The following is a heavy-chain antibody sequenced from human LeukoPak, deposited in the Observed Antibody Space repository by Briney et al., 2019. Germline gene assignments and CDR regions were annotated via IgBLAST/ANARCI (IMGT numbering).Heavy chain of an antibody. D-gene: IGHD4-17*01. V-gene: IGHV3-23*01. CDR3: AGPPSTDRYYFDY. J-gene: IGHJ4*02. Sequence: GGSLRLSCAASGFTFSSFAMSWVRQAPGKGLEWVSVISGGGSSTYYADSVKGRFTISRDNSKNTLYLQMNSLRAEDTAVYYCAGPPSTDRYYFDYWGQGTLVTVSS. CDR2: ISGGGSST. CDR1: GFTFSSFA.